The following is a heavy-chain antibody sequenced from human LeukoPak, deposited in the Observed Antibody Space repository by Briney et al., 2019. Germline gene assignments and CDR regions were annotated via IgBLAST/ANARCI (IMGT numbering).Heavy chain of an antibody. D-gene: IGHD3-3*01. V-gene: IGHV1-18*01. Sequence: ASVKVSCKASGYTFTSYGISWVRQAPGQGLEWMGWISAYNGNTNYAQKLQGRVTMTTDTSTSTAYMELRSLRSDDTAAYYCARDFDDFWSGYPLGSLWDVWGKGTTVTVSS. CDR2: ISAYNGNT. J-gene: IGHJ6*04. CDR1: GYTFTSYG. CDR3: ARDFDDFWSGYPLGSLWDV.